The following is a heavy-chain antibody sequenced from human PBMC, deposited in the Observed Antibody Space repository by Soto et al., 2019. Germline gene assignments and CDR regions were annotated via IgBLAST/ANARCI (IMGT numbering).Heavy chain of an antibody. D-gene: IGHD2-15*01. CDR3: AREGGHCSGGSCYSGYYGTDV. J-gene: IGHJ6*02. CDR1: GGTFSSYT. CDR2: IIPILGIA. Sequence: QVQLVQSGAEVKKPGSSVKVSCKASGGTFSSYTISCVRQAPGQGLEWMGRIIPILGIANYAQKFQGRVTITADKSTSRAYMELSSMRSEDTAVYYCAREGGHCSGGSCYSGYYGTDVWGQGTTVTVSS. V-gene: IGHV1-69*08.